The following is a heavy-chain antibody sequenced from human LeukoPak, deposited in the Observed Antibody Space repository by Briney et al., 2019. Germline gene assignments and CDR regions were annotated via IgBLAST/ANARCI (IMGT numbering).Heavy chain of an antibody. V-gene: IGHV3-23*01. CDR2: ISGSGGST. CDR1: GFTFSSYA. CDR3: AKDTSGSYFLFDH. Sequence: GGSLRLSCAASGFTFSSYAMSWVRQAPGKGLEWVSAISGSGGSTYYADSVKGRFTISRDNSKNTLYLQMNSLGAEDTAVYYCAKDTSGSYFLFDHWGQGTLVTVSS. D-gene: IGHD1-26*01. J-gene: IGHJ4*02.